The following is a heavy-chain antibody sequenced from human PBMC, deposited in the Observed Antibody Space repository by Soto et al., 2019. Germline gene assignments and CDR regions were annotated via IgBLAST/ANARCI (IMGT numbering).Heavy chain of an antibody. J-gene: IGHJ4*02. Sequence: PSETLSLTCTVSGGSISSYYWSWIRQPPGKGLEWIGYIYYSGSTNYNPSLKSRFTISVDTSKNQFSLKLSSVTAADTAVYYCARLSVVVVPAAHIIDYWGQGTLVTVSS. V-gene: IGHV4-59*08. CDR1: GGSISSYY. CDR3: ARLSVVVVPAAHIIDY. CDR2: IYYSGST. D-gene: IGHD2-2*01.